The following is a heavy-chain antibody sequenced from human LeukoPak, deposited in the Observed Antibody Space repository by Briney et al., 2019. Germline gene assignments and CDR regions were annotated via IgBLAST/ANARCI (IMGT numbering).Heavy chain of an antibody. CDR1: GFTFDDYA. V-gene: IGHV3-9*01. J-gene: IGHJ6*03. CDR3: AKGAYYYYYMDV. CDR2: ISWNSGSI. Sequence: QSGGSLRLSCAASGFTFDDYAMHWVRQAPGKGLEWVSGISWNSGSIGYADSVKGRFTISRDNAKNSLYLQMNSLRAEDTALYYCAKGAYYYYYMDVWGKGTTVTISS.